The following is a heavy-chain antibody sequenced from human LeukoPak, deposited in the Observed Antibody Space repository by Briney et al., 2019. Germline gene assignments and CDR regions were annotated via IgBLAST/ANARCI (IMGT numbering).Heavy chain of an antibody. Sequence: SETLSPTCTVSGGSISSYYWSWTRQPPGKGLEWIGYIYYSGSTNYNPSLKSRVTISVDTSKNQFSLKLSSVTAADTAVYYCARAKGYDFWSGYPGIYYMDVWGKGTTVTVSS. CDR3: ARAKGYDFWSGYPGIYYMDV. D-gene: IGHD3-3*01. CDR1: GGSISSYY. CDR2: IYYSGST. V-gene: IGHV4-59*01. J-gene: IGHJ6*03.